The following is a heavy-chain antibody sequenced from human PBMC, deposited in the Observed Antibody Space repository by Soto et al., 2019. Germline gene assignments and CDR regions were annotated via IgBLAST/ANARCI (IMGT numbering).Heavy chain of an antibody. D-gene: IGHD2-8*01. V-gene: IGHV1-46*01. CDR2: INPSGGST. Sequence: ASVKVSCKASGYTFTSYYMHWVRQAPGQGLEWMGIINPSGGSTSYAQKFQGRVTMTRDTSTSTVYMELSSLRSEDTAVYYCARKLGYCTNGVCLPYYFDYWGQGTLVTVSS. CDR1: GYTFTSYY. CDR3: ARKLGYCTNGVCLPYYFDY. J-gene: IGHJ4*02.